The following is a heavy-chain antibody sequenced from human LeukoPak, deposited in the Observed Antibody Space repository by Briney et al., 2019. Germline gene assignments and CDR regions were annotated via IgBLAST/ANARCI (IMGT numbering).Heavy chain of an antibody. Sequence: GGSLRLSCAASAFTFSNHAMSWVRQAPGKGLEWVSGISGSGGYTYYADSVKGRFTISRDNSKNTLYLQMNSLRAEDTAVYYCARDPDTADWGQGTMVTVSS. D-gene: IGHD5-18*01. CDR3: ARDPDTAD. CDR1: AFTFSNHA. V-gene: IGHV3-23*01. CDR2: ISGSGGYT. J-gene: IGHJ3*01.